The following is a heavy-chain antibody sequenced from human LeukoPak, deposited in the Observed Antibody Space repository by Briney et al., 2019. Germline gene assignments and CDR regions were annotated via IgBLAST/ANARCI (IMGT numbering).Heavy chain of an antibody. V-gene: IGHV4-4*07. Sequence: SSETLSLTCTVPGGSISSYYWSWIRQPAGKGLEWIGRIYTSGSTNYNPSPKSRVTISVDKSKNQFSLKLSSVTAADTAVYYCARDDWNYGPGYYYYMDVWGKGTTVTVSS. CDR1: GGSISSYY. CDR3: ARDDWNYGPGYYYYMDV. D-gene: IGHD1-7*01. CDR2: IYTSGST. J-gene: IGHJ6*03.